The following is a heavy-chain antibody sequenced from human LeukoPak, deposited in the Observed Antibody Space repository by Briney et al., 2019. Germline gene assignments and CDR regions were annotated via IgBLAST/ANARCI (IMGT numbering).Heavy chain of an antibody. CDR3: ARGYYYDSSGYYYY. J-gene: IGHJ4*02. D-gene: IGHD3-22*01. Sequence: ASVKVSCKASGGTFSSYAISWVRQAPGQGLEWMGRIIPILGIANYAQKFQGRVTITADKSTSTAYMELSSLRSEDTAVYYCARGYYYDSSGYYYYWGQGTLVTVSS. CDR2: IIPILGIA. CDR1: GGTFSSYA. V-gene: IGHV1-69*04.